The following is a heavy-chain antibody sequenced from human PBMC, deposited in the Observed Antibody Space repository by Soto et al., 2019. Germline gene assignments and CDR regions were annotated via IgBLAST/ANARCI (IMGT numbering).Heavy chain of an antibody. D-gene: IGHD5-12*01. Sequence: EVQLVESGGGLVQPGGSLRLSCAASGFTFSSYSMNWVRQAPGKGLEWVSYISSSSSTIYYADSVKGRFTISRDNAKKSLYLQMNSLRAEDTGVYYCASLGYSGYEHFDYWGQGTLVTVSS. J-gene: IGHJ4*02. V-gene: IGHV3-48*01. CDR1: GFTFSSYS. CDR2: ISSSSSTI. CDR3: ASLGYSGYEHFDY.